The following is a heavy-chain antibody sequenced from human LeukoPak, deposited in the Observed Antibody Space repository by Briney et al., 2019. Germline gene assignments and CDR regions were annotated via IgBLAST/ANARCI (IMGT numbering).Heavy chain of an antibody. CDR1: GGTFSSYA. CDR2: IIPIFGTA. D-gene: IGHD2-2*01. CDR3: ARMYCSSTSCEP. V-gene: IGHV1-69*01. Sequence: SVKVSCKASGGTFSSYAISWVRQAPGRGLEWMGGIIPIFGTANYAQKFQGRVTITADESTSTAYMELSSLRSEDSAVYYCARMYCSSTSCEPWGQGTLVTGSS. J-gene: IGHJ5*02.